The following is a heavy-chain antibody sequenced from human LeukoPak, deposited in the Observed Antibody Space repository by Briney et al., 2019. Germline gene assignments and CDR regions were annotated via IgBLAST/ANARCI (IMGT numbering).Heavy chain of an antibody. D-gene: IGHD3-10*02. V-gene: IGHV3-48*03. CDR1: GFTFSNFA. J-gene: IGHJ6*04. Sequence: GGSLRLSCAASGFTFSNFAIHWVRQAPGKGLEWVSYISSSGSTIYYADSVKGRFTISRDNAKNSLYLQMNSLRAEDTAVYYCAELGITMIGGVWGKGTTVTISS. CDR3: AELGITMIGGV. CDR2: ISSSGSTI.